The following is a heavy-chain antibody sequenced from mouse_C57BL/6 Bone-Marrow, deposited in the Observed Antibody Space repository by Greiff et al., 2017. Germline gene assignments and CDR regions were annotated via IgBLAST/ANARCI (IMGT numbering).Heavy chain of an antibody. CDR3: ARERTMVTTGCHYFVY. CDR1: GYTFTSYG. Sequence: VQGVESGAELARPGASVKLSCKASGYTFTSYGISWVKQRTGQGLEWIGEIYPRSGNTYYNEKFKGKATLTADISSSTEYIELRSLTSEDSAVYFCARERTMVTTGCHYFVYWGQGTTLTVSS. V-gene: IGHV1-81*01. J-gene: IGHJ2*01. CDR2: IYPRSGNT. D-gene: IGHD2-2*01.